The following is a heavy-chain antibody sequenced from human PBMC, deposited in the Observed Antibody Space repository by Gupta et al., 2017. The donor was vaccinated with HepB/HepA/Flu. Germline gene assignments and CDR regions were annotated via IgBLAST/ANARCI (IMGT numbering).Heavy chain of an antibody. V-gene: IGHV3-74*01. CDR2: IKSDGTEI. CDR3: AKKVDLASNGWEWFDP. J-gene: IGHJ5*02. D-gene: IGHD1-26*01. Sequence: EVQLVESGGGLVQPGGSLRLSCAASGFTFSDYWMHWVRQPPGKGLVWLSRIKSDGTEIDYADSVKGRFTTSRDNAKSTLYLQMNGLRVEDTGVYYCAKKVDLASNGWEWFDPWGQGTLVTVSS. CDR1: GFTFSDYW.